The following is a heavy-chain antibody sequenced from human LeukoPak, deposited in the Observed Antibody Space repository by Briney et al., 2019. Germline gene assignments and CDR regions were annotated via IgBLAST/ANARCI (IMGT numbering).Heavy chain of an antibody. D-gene: IGHD3-16*01. Sequence: GGSLRLSCAASGFTFSSYSMNWVRQAPGKGLEWVSYISSSSSTIYYADSVKGRFTISRDNSKNTVYLQMDSLRAEDTAVYYCAKELFGRSWFEHWGQGLLVTVSS. J-gene: IGHJ5*02. CDR1: GFTFSSYS. V-gene: IGHV3-48*01. CDR3: AKELFGRSWFEH. CDR2: ISSSSSTI.